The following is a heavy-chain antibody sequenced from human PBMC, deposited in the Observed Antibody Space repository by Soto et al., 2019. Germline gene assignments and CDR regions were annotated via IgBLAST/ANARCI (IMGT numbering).Heavy chain of an antibody. CDR1: GYTFTSYY. CDR2: INPSGGST. CDR3: ATYSGAIAVAGRNYYYYYGMDV. Sequence: GASVKVSCKASGYTFTSYYMHWVRQATGQGLEWTGIINPSGGSTSYAQKFQGRVTMTRDTSTSTVYMELSSLRSEDTAVYYCATYSGAIAVAGRNYYYYYGMDVWGQGTTVTVS. D-gene: IGHD6-19*01. V-gene: IGHV1-46*01. J-gene: IGHJ6*02.